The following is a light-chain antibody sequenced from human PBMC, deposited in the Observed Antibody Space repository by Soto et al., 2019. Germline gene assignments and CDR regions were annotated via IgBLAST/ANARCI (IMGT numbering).Light chain of an antibody. V-gene: IGKV3D-7*01. CDR3: QQDYNFPWT. CDR2: GAS. J-gene: IGKJ1*01. CDR1: QSVSSSY. Sequence: EIVMTQSPATLSLSPGERATLSCRASQSVSSSYLSWYQQKPGQAPRLLIYGASTRATGIPARFSGSGSGTDFPLTISSLQPEDFAVYYCQQDYNFPWTFGQGTKVEIK.